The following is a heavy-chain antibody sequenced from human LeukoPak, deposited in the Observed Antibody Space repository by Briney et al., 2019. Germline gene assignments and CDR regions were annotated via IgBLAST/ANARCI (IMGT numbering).Heavy chain of an antibody. CDR3: ARQPGAGWFDP. CDR1: GYSFTSSW. J-gene: IGHJ5*02. CDR2: INPGDSDT. Sequence: GESLKISCQASGYSFTSSWIGWARQLPGKGLEWMAIINPGDSDTRYNPSFQGQVTISADKSISPVYLQWGSLKASDTAMYYCARQPGAGWFDPWGQGTLVTVSS. D-gene: IGHD3-10*01. V-gene: IGHV5-51*01.